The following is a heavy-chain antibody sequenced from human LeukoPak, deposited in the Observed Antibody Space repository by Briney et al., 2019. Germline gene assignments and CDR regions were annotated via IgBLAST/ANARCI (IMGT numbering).Heavy chain of an antibody. CDR1: GGSISSYY. V-gene: IGHV4-59*01. D-gene: IGHD3-3*01. CDR2: IYYSGST. CDR3: ARLSRDFWSGYNWFDP. Sequence: SETLSLTCTVSGGSISSYYWSWIRQPPGKGLEWFGYIYYSGSTNYNPSLKSRVTISVDTSKNQFSLKLSSVTAADTAVYYCARLSRDFWSGYNWFDPWGQGTLVTVSS. J-gene: IGHJ5*02.